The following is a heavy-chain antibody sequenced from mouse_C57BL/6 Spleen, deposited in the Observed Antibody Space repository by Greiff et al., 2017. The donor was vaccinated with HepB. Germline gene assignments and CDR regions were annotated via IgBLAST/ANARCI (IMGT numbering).Heavy chain of an antibody. CDR3: ARPGLGPFFDY. Sequence: DVMLVESGGGLVKPGGSLKLSCAASGFTFSDYGMHWVRQAPEKGLEWVAYISSGSSTIYYADTVKGRFTISRDNAKNTLFLQMTSLRSEDTAMYYCARPGLGPFFDYWGQGTTLTVSS. CDR1: GFTFSDYG. V-gene: IGHV5-17*01. D-gene: IGHD4-1*01. J-gene: IGHJ2*01. CDR2: ISSGSSTI.